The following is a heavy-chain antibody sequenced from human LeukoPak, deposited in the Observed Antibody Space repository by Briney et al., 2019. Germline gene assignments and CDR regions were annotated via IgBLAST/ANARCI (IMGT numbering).Heavy chain of an antibody. CDR3: ARQYSGIIYFDY. CDR1: GGSISSSSYY. V-gene: IGHV4-39*01. Sequence: SETLSLTCTVSGGSISSSSYYWGWIRQPPGKGLEWIGSIYYSGSTYYNPSLKSRVTISVDTSKNQFSLKLSSVTAADTAVYYCARQYSGIIYFDYWGQGTLVTVSS. J-gene: IGHJ4*02. CDR2: IYYSGST. D-gene: IGHD1-26*01.